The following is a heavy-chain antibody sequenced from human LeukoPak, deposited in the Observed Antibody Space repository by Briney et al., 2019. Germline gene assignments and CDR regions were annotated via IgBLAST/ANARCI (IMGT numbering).Heavy chain of an antibody. CDR2: IWYDGSNK. CDR3: ARDLWFGQGGFDY. CDR1: GFTFSSYG. J-gene: IGHJ4*02. Sequence: PGRSLRLSCAASGFTFSSYGMHWVRQAPGKGLEWVAVIWYDGSNKYYADSVKGRFTISRDNSKNTLYLQMNSLRAEDTAVYYCARDLWFGQGGFDYWGQGTLDTVSS. D-gene: IGHD3-10*01. V-gene: IGHV3-33*01.